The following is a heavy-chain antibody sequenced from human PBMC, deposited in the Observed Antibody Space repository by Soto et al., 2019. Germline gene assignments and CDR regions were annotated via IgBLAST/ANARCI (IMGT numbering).Heavy chain of an antibody. CDR2: INSDGSST. J-gene: IGHJ4*02. CDR3: ARGLQQLGYFDY. D-gene: IGHD6-13*01. Sequence: GCRRRSCSLSAFTFSSYWMHWVRQAPGKGLVWVSRINSDGSSTSYADSVKGRFTISRDNAKNTLYLQMNSLRAEATAVYYCARGLQQLGYFDYWGQGTLVTVYS. V-gene: IGHV3-74*01. CDR1: AFTFSSYW.